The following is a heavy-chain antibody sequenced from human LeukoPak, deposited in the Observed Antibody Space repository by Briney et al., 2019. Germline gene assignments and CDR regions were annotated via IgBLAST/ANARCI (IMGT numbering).Heavy chain of an antibody. D-gene: IGHD3-10*01. Sequence: PSETLSLTCGVSGMSFTFYSWTWIRQSPVRGLEWIADCNPDGSTNYSPSLKSRVTISVDTSKSQFSLNLRSVTAADTAVYYCARGNPTINMAWGNAFDIWGRGTMVSVSA. CDR3: ARGNPTINMAWGNAFDI. CDR1: GMSFTFYS. J-gene: IGHJ3*02. CDR2: CNPDGST. V-gene: IGHV4-34*01.